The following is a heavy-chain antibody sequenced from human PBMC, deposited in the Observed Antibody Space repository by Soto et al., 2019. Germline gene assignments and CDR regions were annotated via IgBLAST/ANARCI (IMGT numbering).Heavy chain of an antibody. V-gene: IGHV4-30-2*01. CDR3: ARGGGYDSFDY. CDR1: VASSSDGGFS. Sequence: TLSPTCTVSVASSSDGGFSWNWNRQAPGKGLEWIGYISHLESTYFHPSFKSRLTMSRDRTKNQFPLKLSSVTAADMAVYYCARGGGYDSFDYWGQGVLVTVSS. D-gene: IGHD5-12*01. J-gene: IGHJ4*02. CDR2: ISHLEST.